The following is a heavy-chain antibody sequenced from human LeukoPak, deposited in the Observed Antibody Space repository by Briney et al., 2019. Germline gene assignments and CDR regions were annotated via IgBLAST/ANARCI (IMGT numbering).Heavy chain of an antibody. CDR3: AGSAARRGWFDP. V-gene: IGHV4-4*09. D-gene: IGHD6-6*01. Sequence: PSETLSLTCTVSGGSISSYYRSWIRQPPGKGLEWIGYIYTSGSTNYNPSLKSRVTISVDTSKNQFSLKLSSVTAADTAVYYCAGSAARRGWFDPWGQGTLVTVSS. CDR1: GGSISSYY. CDR2: IYTSGST. J-gene: IGHJ5*02.